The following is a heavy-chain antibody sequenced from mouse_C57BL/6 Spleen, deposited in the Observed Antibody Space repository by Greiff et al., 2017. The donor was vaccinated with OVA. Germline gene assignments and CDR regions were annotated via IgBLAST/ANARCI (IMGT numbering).Heavy chain of an antibody. CDR1: GFTFSSYA. J-gene: IGHJ4*01. CDR2: ISDGGSYT. V-gene: IGHV5-4*01. CDR3: AREERIYYGNYGGAMDY. D-gene: IGHD2-1*01. Sequence: EVQGVESGGGLVKPGGSLKLSCAASGFTFSSYAMSWVRQTPEKRLEWVATISDGGSYTYYPDNVKGRFTISRDNAKNNLYLQMSHLKSEDTAMYYCAREERIYYGNYGGAMDYWGQGTSVTVSS.